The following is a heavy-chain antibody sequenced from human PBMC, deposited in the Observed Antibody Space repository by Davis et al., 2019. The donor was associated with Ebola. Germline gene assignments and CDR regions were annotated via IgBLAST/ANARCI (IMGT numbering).Heavy chain of an antibody. CDR2: IIPIFGTA. J-gene: IGHJ6*02. CDR1: GYTFSGYY. V-gene: IGHV1-69*13. CDR3: AKPSKRFRELLSSYYYGMDV. Sequence: SVKVSCKTSGYTFSGYYMHWVRHAPGQGLEWMGGIIPIFGTANYAQKFQGRVTITADESTSTAYMELSSLRSEDTAVYYCAKPSKRFRELLSSYYYGMDVWGQGTTVTVSS. D-gene: IGHD3-10*01.